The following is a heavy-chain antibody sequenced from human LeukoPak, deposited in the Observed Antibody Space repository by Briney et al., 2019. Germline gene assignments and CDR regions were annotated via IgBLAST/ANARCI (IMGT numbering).Heavy chain of an antibody. D-gene: IGHD4-11*01. V-gene: IGHV1-2*02. J-gene: IGHJ3*02. Sequence: ASVRVSCKASGYTFTGYYMHWVRQAPGQGLEWMGWINPNSGGTNYAQKFQGRVTMTRDTSISTAYMELSRLRSDDTAVYYCARDRDYSSTDAFDIWGQGPMVTVSS. CDR3: ARDRDYSSTDAFDI. CDR2: INPNSGGT. CDR1: GYTFTGYY.